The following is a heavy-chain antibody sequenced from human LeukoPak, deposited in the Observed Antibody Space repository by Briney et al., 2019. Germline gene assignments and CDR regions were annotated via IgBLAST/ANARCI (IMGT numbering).Heavy chain of an antibody. Sequence: GGSLRLSCAASGFVVSATSMSWVRQPPGKGLEWVSIIYSGNTRYADSVKGRFTISRHDSENTVSLQMNRLLLEDTAVYFCAKTTSPDDVRWPYFDSWGQGILVTVSS. D-gene: IGHD1-14*01. CDR1: GFVVSATS. J-gene: IGHJ4*02. CDR2: IYSGNT. V-gene: IGHV3-53*04. CDR3: AKTTSPDDVRWPYFDS.